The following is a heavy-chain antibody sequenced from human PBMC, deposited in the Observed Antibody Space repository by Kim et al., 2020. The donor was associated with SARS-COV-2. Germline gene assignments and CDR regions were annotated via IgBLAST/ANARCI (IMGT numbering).Heavy chain of an antibody. CDR3: AKASSAWYSPPGY. CDR1: GFTFGGYA. J-gene: IGHJ4*02. Sequence: GGSLRLSCAASGFTFGGYAMHWVRQAPGKGLEWVSGISWNSGNIGYADSVKGRFTISRDNAKNSLYLQMNSLRVEDTALYYCAKASSAWYSPPGYWGQGTLVTVSS. V-gene: IGHV3-9*01. D-gene: IGHD6-19*01. CDR2: ISWNSGNI.